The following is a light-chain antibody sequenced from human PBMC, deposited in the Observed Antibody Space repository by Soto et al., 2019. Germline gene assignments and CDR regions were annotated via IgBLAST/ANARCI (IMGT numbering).Light chain of an antibody. J-gene: IGKJ1*01. CDR2: GAS. CDR3: QQYGSSPPWR. V-gene: IGKV3-20*01. Sequence: EIVLTQSPGTLSLSPGERETISCRASQSVSSSYLAWYQQKPGQAPRLLIYGASSRATGIPDRFSGSGSGTDFTLTISRLEPEDFAVYYCQQYGSSPPWRFGQGTKV. CDR1: QSVSSSY.